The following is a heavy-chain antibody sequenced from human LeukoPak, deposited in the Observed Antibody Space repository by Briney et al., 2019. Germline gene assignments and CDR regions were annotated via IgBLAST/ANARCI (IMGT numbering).Heavy chain of an antibody. CDR1: GGTFSSYA. V-gene: IGHV1-69*06. CDR2: IIPIFGTA. J-gene: IGHJ4*02. Sequence: SVKVSCKASGGTFSSYAISWVRQAPGQGLEWMGRIIPIFGTANYAQKFQGRVTITADNSTSTAYMELSSLRSEDTAVYYCARVGTSAQYQLLSSSYYFDYWGQGTLVTVSS. CDR3: ARVGTSAQYQLLSSSYYFDY. D-gene: IGHD2-2*01.